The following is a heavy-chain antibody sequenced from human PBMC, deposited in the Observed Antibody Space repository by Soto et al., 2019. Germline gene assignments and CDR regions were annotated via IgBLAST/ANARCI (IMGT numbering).Heavy chain of an antibody. V-gene: IGHV3-66*01. Sequence: GGSLRLSCAASGFTVSSNYMSWVRQAPGKGLEWVSVIYSGGSTYYADSVKGRFTISRDNSKNTLYLQMNSLRAEDTAVYYCARDLYDTHCSGGSCYFNWFDPWCQGTLVIVSS. D-gene: IGHD2-15*01. CDR2: IYSGGST. J-gene: IGHJ5*02. CDR1: GFTVSSNY. CDR3: ARDLYDTHCSGGSCYFNWFDP.